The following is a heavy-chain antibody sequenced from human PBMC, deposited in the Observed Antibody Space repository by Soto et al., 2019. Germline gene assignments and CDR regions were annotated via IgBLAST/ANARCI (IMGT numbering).Heavy chain of an antibody. CDR1: GGTFSCYA. CDR2: IIPIFGTA. J-gene: IGHJ6*02. Sequence: SVKVSCKASGGTFSCYAISWVRQAPGQGLEWMGGIIPIFGTANYAQKFQGRVTITADESTSTAYMELSSLRSEDTAVYYCARDWTGVLSSTIVLYGMDVWGQGTTVTVSS. V-gene: IGHV1-69*13. CDR3: ARDWTGVLSSTIVLYGMDV. D-gene: IGHD2-2*01.